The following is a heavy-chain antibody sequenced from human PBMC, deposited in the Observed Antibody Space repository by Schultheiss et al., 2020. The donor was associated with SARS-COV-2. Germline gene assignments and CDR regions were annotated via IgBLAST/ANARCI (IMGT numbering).Heavy chain of an antibody. CDR1: GGSISSSSYY. CDR2: IYYSGST. D-gene: IGHD3-22*01. J-gene: IGHJ5*02. CDR3: ARDGRDDSYDYYDSSGYPA. V-gene: IGHV4-39*07. Sequence: SETLSLTCTVSGGSISSSSYYWGWIRQPPGKGLEWIGSIYYSGSTYYNPSLKSRVTISVDTSKNQFSLKLSSVTAADTAVYYCARDGRDDSYDYYDSSGYPAWGQGTLVTVSS.